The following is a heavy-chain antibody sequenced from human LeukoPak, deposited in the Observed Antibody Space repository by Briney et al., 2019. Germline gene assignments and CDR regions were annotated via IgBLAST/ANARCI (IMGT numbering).Heavy chain of an antibody. CDR2: VYYSGVT. CDR1: GGSISTYY. Sequence: SETLSLTCSVSGGSISTYYWSWIRQPPGKGLEWIGYVYYSGVTNYSPSLRSRVIISVDTSKKQFSLKLTSVTAADTAVYYCARDVPMTTRAFDIWGQGTMVTVSS. V-gene: IGHV4-59*13. D-gene: IGHD1-1*01. CDR3: ARDVPMTTRAFDI. J-gene: IGHJ3*02.